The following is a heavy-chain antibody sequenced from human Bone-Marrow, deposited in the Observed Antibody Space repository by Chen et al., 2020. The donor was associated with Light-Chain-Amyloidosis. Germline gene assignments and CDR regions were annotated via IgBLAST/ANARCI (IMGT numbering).Heavy chain of an antibody. Sequence: EVQVVESGGGLVQSGGSLRLSCAASGFTLTTYWMHWVCQAPGKGLVWVSRINEDGGTTNYAESVGGRSTISRDTAKNILYLQMNRLRAEDTALYYCAKDFGGRDDYWGQGTLVTVSS. V-gene: IGHV3-74*01. CDR2: INEDGGTT. J-gene: IGHJ4*02. D-gene: IGHD2-15*01. CDR3: AKDFGGRDDY. CDR1: GFTLTTYW.